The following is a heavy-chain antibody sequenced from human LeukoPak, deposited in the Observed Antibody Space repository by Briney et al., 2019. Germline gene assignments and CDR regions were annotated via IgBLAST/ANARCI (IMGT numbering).Heavy chain of an antibody. V-gene: IGHV3-23*01. CDR3: AEHLWRDLLWFGEGYYFGY. J-gene: IGHJ4*02. CDR2: ISGDGGST. CDR1: GLPFSNYA. Sequence: GGSLGFSFEASGLPFSNYAMTWARKPPGKGLEAFSVISGDGGSTYYADSVRGRFTISRDISKNTLYLQMNSLRADDTAVYYCAEHLWRDLLWFGEGYYFGYWGQGTLVTVSS. D-gene: IGHD3-10*01.